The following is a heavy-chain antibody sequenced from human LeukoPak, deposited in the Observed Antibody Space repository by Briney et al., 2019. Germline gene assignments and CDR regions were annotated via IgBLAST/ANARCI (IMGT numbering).Heavy chain of an antibody. Sequence: GGPLRLSCAASGFTFSRYAMHWVRQAPGKGLEYVSTISSNGGSTYYANSVKGRFTISRDNSKNTLYLQMGSLRAEDMAVYYCAKEYYSNYGPYFDYWGQGTLVTVSS. CDR1: GFTFSRYA. J-gene: IGHJ4*02. V-gene: IGHV3-64*01. CDR2: ISSNGGST. CDR3: AKEYYSNYGPYFDY. D-gene: IGHD4-11*01.